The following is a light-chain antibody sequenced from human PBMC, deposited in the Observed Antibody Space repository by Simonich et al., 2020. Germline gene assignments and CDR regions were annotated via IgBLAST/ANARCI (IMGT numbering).Light chain of an antibody. CDR2: EGS. J-gene: IGKJ2*01. Sequence: DIVMTQTPLSLSVTPGQPASISRKSSQNLVHSEGKTYLYWYLQKPGQSPQLLIYEGSNRFSGVPDRFSGSGSGTDFTLKISRVEAEDVGVYYCMQSIQPYTFGQGTKLEIK. V-gene: IGKV2D-29*02. CDR1: QNLVHSEGKTY. CDR3: MQSIQPYT.